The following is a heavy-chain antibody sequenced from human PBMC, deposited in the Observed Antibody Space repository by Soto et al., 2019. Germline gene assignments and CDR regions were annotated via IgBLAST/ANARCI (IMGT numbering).Heavy chain of an antibody. V-gene: IGHV3-48*01. CDR2: ISSSSSTI. D-gene: IGHD3-22*01. J-gene: IGHJ4*02. CDR3: ARGLYYYDSRGYY. Sequence: GGSLRLSCAASGFTFSSYSMNWVRQAPGKGLEWVSYISSSSSTIYYADSVKGRFTISRDNAKNSLYLQMNSLRAEDTAVYYCARGLYYYDSRGYYWGQGTLVTVSS. CDR1: GFTFSSYS.